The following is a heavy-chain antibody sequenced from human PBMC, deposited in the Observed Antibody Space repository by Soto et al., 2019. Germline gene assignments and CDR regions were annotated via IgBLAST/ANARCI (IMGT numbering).Heavy chain of an antibody. D-gene: IGHD6-19*01. Sequence: EVQLVESGGGSVQPGGSLRLSCAASGFTFSSYWMSWVRQAPGKGLEWVANIKEDGSEKYYVDSVKGRFTISRDNAKKSLYLQMNRLGAEDTAVYYWARDPLTVAGTAFDYWGQGTLVTVSS. J-gene: IGHJ4*02. CDR1: GFTFSSYW. V-gene: IGHV3-7*01. CDR3: ARDPLTVAGTAFDY. CDR2: IKEDGSEK.